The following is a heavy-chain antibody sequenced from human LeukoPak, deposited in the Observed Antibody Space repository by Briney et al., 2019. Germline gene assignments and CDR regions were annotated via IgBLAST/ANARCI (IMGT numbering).Heavy chain of an antibody. D-gene: IGHD6-13*01. J-gene: IGHJ4*02. CDR1: GFTFSNYW. V-gene: IGHV3-7*01. CDR2: IKEDGSEK. CDR3: ASGRQLGY. Sequence: GGSLSLSCAASGFTFSNYWMSWVRQAPGKGLEWVANIKEDGSEKYYVDSVKGRFTISRDNARNSLYLQMNSLRAEDTAVYYCASGRQLGYWGQGTLVAVSS.